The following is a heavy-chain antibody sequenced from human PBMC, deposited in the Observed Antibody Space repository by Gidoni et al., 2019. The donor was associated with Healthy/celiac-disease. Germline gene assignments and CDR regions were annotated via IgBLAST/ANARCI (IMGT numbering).Heavy chain of an antibody. CDR3: ARGYYGSGKYYFDY. CDR2: INHSGST. D-gene: IGHD3-10*01. Sequence: QVQLQQWGAGLLKPSENMSLTCAVYGGSFSGYYWSWIRQPPGKGLEWIGEINHSGSTNYNPSLKSRVTISVDTSKNQFSLKLSSVTAADTAVYYCARGYYGSGKYYFDYWGQGTLVTVSS. CDR1: GGSFSGYY. V-gene: IGHV4-34*01. J-gene: IGHJ4*02.